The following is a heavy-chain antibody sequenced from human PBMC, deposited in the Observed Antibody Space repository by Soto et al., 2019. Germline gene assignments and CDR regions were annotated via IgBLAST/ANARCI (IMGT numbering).Heavy chain of an antibody. Sequence: VAAVKVSCKASGGTFSSYAISGVRQAPGQGLEWMGGIIPIFGTANYAQKFQGRVTITADESTSTAYMELSSLRSEDTAVYYCASADIVVVPAAIRDYYYYYGMDVWGQGTTVTVSS. CDR1: GGTFSSYA. V-gene: IGHV1-69*13. CDR2: IIPIFGTA. CDR3: ASADIVVVPAAIRDYYYYYGMDV. D-gene: IGHD2-2*02. J-gene: IGHJ6*02.